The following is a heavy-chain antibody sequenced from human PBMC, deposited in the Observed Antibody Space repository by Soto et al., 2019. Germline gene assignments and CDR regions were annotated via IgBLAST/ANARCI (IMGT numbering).Heavy chain of an antibody. CDR2: INPQTGGT. CDR1: RYTFTGYY. Sequence: QVQLVQSGAEVKTPGASVRVSCKASRYTFTGYYIHWVREAPGQGPEWMGWINPQTGGTSYAQKFQGRVTLSRDTSINTAYLELSRLTFDDAAVYFCARERYQVISDGMDVWGQGTTVTVSS. D-gene: IGHD2-2*01. V-gene: IGHV1-2*02. J-gene: IGHJ6*02. CDR3: ARERYQVISDGMDV.